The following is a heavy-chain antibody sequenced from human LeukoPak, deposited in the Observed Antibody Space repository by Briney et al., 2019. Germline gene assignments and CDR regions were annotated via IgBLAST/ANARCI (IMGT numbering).Heavy chain of an antibody. D-gene: IGHD5-12*01. CDR1: GYTFSDYY. V-gene: IGHV1-2*02. J-gene: IGHJ4*02. CDR3: ARTSHYVDIAATIPYGIYYFDY. CDR2: INPNSGGT. Sequence: ASVKVSCKASGYTFSDYYMHWVRQAPGQGLEWMGWINPNSGGTKYAQKFQGRVTMTRDTSTSTAYMELRSLRSDDTAVYYCARTSHYVDIAATIPYGIYYFDYWGQGTLVTVSS.